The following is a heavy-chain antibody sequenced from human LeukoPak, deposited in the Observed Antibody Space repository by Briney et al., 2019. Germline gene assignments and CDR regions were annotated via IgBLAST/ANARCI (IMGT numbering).Heavy chain of an antibody. J-gene: IGHJ5*02. CDR3: ARGGSGRNNWLDP. D-gene: IGHD3-10*01. V-gene: IGHV4-61*02. CDR2: IHASGST. CDR1: GGSIISGDDC. Sequence: PSQTLSLTCTVSGGSIISGDDCWSWIRQPAGKGLEWIGRIHASGSTHYNPSLQSRVTLSVDTSKKQIYLKLTSVTAADTAVYYCARGGSGRNNWLDPWGQGTLVTVSS.